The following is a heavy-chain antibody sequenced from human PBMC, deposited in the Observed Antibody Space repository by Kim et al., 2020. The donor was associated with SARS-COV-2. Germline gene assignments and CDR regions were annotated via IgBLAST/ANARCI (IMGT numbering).Heavy chain of an antibody. V-gene: IGHV5-51*01. J-gene: IGHJ4*02. Sequence: TRYSPSFQGQVTISADKSISTAYLQWSSLKASDTAMYYCARLGDGYSDYWGQGTLVTVSS. CDR2: T. D-gene: IGHD5-12*01. CDR3: ARLGDGYSDY.